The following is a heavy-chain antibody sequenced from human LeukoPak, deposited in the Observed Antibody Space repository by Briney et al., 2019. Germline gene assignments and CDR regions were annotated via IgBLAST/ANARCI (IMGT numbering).Heavy chain of an antibody. D-gene: IGHD4-11*01. CDR1: GGSISSYY. CDR3: AREMKTRTPDYLYYYYYMDV. V-gene: IGHV4-4*07. J-gene: IGHJ6*03. CDR2: IYTSGST. Sequence: PSETLSLTCTVSGGSISSYYWSWIRQPAGKGLEWIGRIYTSGSTNYNPSLKSRVTMSVDTSKNQFSLKLSSVTAADTAVYYCAREMKTRTPDYLYYYYYMDVWGKGTTVTVSS.